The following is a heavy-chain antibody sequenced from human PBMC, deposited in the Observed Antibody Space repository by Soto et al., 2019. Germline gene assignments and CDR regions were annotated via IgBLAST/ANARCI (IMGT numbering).Heavy chain of an antibody. CDR1: GLTFSDYY. CDR3: ARVGGSGDFDY. CDR2: ISSSGATI. D-gene: IGHD2-15*01. Sequence: QVQLVESGGVLVKPGGSLRLSCAVSGLTFSDYYMIWIRQAPGKGLEWISYISSSGATIYYADSMKGRFTISRDNAKNSLYLQMNSLRAEDTAVYYCARVGGSGDFDYWGQGTLVTVSS. V-gene: IGHV3-11*01. J-gene: IGHJ4*02.